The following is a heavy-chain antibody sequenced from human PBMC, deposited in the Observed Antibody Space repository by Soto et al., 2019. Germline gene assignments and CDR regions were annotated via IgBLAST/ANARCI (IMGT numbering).Heavy chain of an antibody. CDR2: INAGNGNT. Sequence: ASVKVSCKASGYMFTNYAMHWVRQAPGQRLEWMGWINAGNGNTKYSQKFQGRVTITMDTSASTTYMQMSSLRSEDSAVYYCARSLRPQYCSDTTCYMGYYFDVWGQGTLVTVSS. CDR1: GYMFTNYA. CDR3: ARSLRPQYCSDTTCYMGYYFDV. D-gene: IGHD2-2*02. J-gene: IGHJ4*02. V-gene: IGHV1-3*01.